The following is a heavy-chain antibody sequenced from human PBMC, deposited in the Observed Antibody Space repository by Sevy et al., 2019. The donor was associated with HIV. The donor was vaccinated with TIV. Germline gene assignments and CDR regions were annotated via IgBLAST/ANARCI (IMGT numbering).Heavy chain of an antibody. J-gene: IGHJ6*02. CDR3: VRDWRGYFDSGSLYYYYGMDV. D-gene: IGHD3-10*01. V-gene: IGHV3-7*03. CDR1: GFTFSTYW. Sequence: GGSLRLSCTASGFTFSTYWMSWVRQAPGKGLEWLANIKEDGSESYYVDSVKGRFTISRDNAKNSLHLQMNSLRADDTALYYCVRDWRGYFDSGSLYYYYGMDVWGQGTTVTVSS. CDR2: IKEDGSES.